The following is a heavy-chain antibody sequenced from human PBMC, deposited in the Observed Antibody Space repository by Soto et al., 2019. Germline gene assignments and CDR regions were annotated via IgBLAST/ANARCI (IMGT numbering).Heavy chain of an antibody. V-gene: IGHV3-23*01. Sequence: EVQLLESGGGLVQPGGSLRLSCAASGFSFSTCAVSWVRQAPGKGLEWVSSISASGDTTHYAESVRGRFTISRDNSRNTLHLQMSSLTAEDTAIYSCAAQATGYFVPFDFWGRATLVTVSS. CDR1: GFSFSTCA. D-gene: IGHD3-22*01. J-gene: IGHJ4*02. CDR2: ISASGDTT. CDR3: AAQATGYFVPFDF.